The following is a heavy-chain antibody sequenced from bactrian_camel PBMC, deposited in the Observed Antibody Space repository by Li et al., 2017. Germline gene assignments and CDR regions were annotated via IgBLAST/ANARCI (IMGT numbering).Heavy chain of an antibody. Sequence: QVQLVESGGGSVQAGGSLRLSCAASGYTYNRNCMAWFRQAPGKEREGVARIYTGSGNTYYADSVKGRFTVSRDNTMITLYLQLNSLKIEDTAMYFCVRADHTCFYDWGQGTQVTVS. CDR1: GYTYNRNC. CDR2: IYTGSGNT. D-gene: IGHD1*01. V-gene: IGHV3S1*01. CDR3: VRADHTCFYD. J-gene: IGHJ4*01.